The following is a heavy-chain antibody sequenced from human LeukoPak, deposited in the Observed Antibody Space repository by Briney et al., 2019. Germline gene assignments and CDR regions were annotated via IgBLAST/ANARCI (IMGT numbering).Heavy chain of an antibody. J-gene: IGHJ6*02. V-gene: IGHV4-34*01. CDR1: GGSFSGYY. CDR2: INHSGST. CDR3: ARAKASSGWQYYYYGMDV. Sequence: SETLSLTCAVYGGSFSGYYWSWIRQPPGKGLEWIGEINHSGSTNYNPSLKSRVTISVDTSKNQFSLKLSSVTAADTAVYYCARAKASSGWQYYYYGMDVWGQGTTVTVSS. D-gene: IGHD6-19*01.